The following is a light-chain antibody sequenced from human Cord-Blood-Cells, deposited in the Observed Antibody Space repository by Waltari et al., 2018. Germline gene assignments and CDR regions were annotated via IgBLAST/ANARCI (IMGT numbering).Light chain of an antibody. V-gene: IGLV1-40*01. CDR3: QSYDSSLSGSV. CDR1: SSNIGAGYD. J-gene: IGLJ3*02. Sequence: QSVLTQLPSVSGAPGQRVTISCTGSSSNIGAGYDVHWYQQLPGTAPKLLLYGNSNRPSGLPDRFSGSKSGTSASLAITALQAEDEADYYCQSYDSSLSGSVFGGGTKLTVL. CDR2: GNS.